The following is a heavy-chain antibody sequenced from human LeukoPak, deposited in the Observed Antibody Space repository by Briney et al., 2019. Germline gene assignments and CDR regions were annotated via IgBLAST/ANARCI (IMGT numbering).Heavy chain of an antibody. CDR1: GFTFSTYD. J-gene: IGHJ6*02. CDR3: AGTTGYCSSTSCYSYGMDV. CDR2: IYSGGST. D-gene: IGHD2-2*01. V-gene: IGHV3-53*01. Sequence: GGSLRLSCAAFGFTFSTYDKNWVRQAPGKGLEWVSVIYSGGSTYYADSVKGRFTISRDNSKNTLYLQMNSLRAEDTAVYYCAGTTGYCSSTSCYSYGMDVWGQGTTVTVSS.